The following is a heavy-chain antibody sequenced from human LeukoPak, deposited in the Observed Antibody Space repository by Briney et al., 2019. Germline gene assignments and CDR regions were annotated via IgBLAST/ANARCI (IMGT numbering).Heavy chain of an antibody. D-gene: IGHD3-10*01. CDR2: INPKSGNT. Sequence: ASVKVSCKASGYTFTSYDINWVRQATGQGLEWMGWINPKSGNTGYAQKCQGRVTMTRNTSISTAYMELSSLRSEDTAVYYCARGSITMVRGVRSDAFDIWGQGTMVTVSS. V-gene: IGHV1-8*01. CDR1: GYTFTSYD. J-gene: IGHJ3*02. CDR3: ARGSITMVRGVRSDAFDI.